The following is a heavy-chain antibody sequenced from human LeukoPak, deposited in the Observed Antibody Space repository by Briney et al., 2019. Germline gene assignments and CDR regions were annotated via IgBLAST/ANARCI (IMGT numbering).Heavy chain of an antibody. J-gene: IGHJ4*02. CDR1: GGSISSGGYY. CDR2: IYYSGST. CDR3: ARGGWVPAADAEPFFDY. Sequence: PSETLSLTCTVSGGSISSGGYYWSWIRQHPGKGLEWIGYIYYSGSTYYNPSLKSRVTISVDTSKNQFSLKLSSVTAADTAVYYCARGGWVPAADAEPFFDYWGQGTLVTVSS. D-gene: IGHD2-2*01. V-gene: IGHV4-31*03.